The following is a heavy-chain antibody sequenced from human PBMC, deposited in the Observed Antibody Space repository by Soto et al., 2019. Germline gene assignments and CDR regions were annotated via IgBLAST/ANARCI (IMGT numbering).Heavy chain of an antibody. D-gene: IGHD6-6*01. Sequence: SETLSLTCTVSGGSISSSSYYWGWIRQPPGKGLEWIGSIYYSGSTYYNPSLKSRVTISVDTSKNQFSLKLSSVTAADTAVYYCARRDSSSSVNYFDYCGEGTLVTVSS. V-gene: IGHV4-39*01. J-gene: IGHJ4*02. CDR1: GGSISSSSYY. CDR2: IYYSGST. CDR3: ARRDSSSSVNYFDY.